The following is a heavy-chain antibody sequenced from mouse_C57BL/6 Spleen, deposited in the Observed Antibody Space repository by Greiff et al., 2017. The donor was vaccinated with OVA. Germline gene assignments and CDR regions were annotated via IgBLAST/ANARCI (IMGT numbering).Heavy chain of an antibody. Sequence: QVQLQQSGAELVMPGASVKLSCKASGYTFTSYWMHWVKQRPGQGLEWIGEIDPSDSSTNYTQKFKGKSTLTVDNSSSTDYMQLSSLTSEDSAVYYCARSGATVVGEDYWGQGTSVTVSS. V-gene: IGHV1-69*01. D-gene: IGHD1-1*01. J-gene: IGHJ4*01. CDR1: GYTFTSYW. CDR3: ARSGATVVGEDY. CDR2: IDPSDSST.